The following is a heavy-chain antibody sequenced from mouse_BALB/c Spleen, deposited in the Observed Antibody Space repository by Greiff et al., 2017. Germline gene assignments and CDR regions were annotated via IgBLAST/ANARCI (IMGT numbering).Heavy chain of an antibody. J-gene: IGHJ1*01. CDR1: GYTFTSYW. CDR3: ASYGNYGYVDV. Sequence: QVQLQQSGAELAKPGASVKMSCKASGYTFTSYWMHWVKQRPGQGLEWIGYINPSTGYTEYNQKFKDKATLTADKSSSTAYMQLSSLTSEDSAVYYCASYGNYGYVDVWGAGTTVTVSS. V-gene: IGHV1-7*01. D-gene: IGHD2-1*01. CDR2: INPSTGYT.